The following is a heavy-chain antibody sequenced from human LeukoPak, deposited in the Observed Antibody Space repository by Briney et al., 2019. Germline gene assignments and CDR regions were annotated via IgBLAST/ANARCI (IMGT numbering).Heavy chain of an antibody. J-gene: IGHJ4*02. Sequence: PSETLSLTCTVSGSSISSYYWSWIRQPPGKGLEWIGYIYYSGSTNYNPSLKSRVTISVDTSKNQFSLKLSSVTAADTAVYYCARVGPDTAAFDYWGQGTLVTVSS. D-gene: IGHD3-16*01. CDR1: GSSISSYY. CDR3: ARVGPDTAAFDY. V-gene: IGHV4-59*01. CDR2: IYYSGST.